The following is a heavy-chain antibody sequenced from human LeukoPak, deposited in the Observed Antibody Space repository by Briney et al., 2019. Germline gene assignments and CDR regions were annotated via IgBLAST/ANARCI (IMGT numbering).Heavy chain of an antibody. V-gene: IGHV1-2*02. D-gene: IGHD2-2*01. CDR3: ASAEYDIVGVPAAWHFQH. CDR1: GYTFTGYY. J-gene: IGHJ1*01. CDR2: INPNSGGT. Sequence: ASVKVSCKASGYTFTGYYMHWVRQAPGQGLEWMAWINPNSGGTNYAQKFQGRVTMTRDTSISTAYMELSRLRSDDTAVYYCASAEYDIVGVPAAWHFQHWGQGTLVTVSS.